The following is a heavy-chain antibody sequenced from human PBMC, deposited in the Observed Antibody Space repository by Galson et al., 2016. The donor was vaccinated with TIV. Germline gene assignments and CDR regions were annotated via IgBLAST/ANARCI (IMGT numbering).Heavy chain of an antibody. CDR2: IIPLFGTA. D-gene: IGHD5-18*01. CDR1: GDTFTSYP. CDR3: AKDRNTALDAYHYYYGMDV. J-gene: IGHJ6*02. V-gene: IGHV1-69*13. Sequence: SVKVSCKASGDTFTSYPFNWVRQAPGQGLEWMGGIIPLFGTANYAQKFQGRVTVTADESTSTVYLDLSSLTSEDTAVYYCAKDRNTALDAYHYYYGMDVWGPGPTVTVSS.